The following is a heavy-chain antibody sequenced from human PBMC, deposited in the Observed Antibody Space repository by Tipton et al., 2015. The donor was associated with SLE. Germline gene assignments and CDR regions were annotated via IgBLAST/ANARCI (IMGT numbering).Heavy chain of an antibody. Sequence: TLSLTCSVSGGSVRSGGYYWTWIRQRPGKGLEWVGHIDYYGSTKYNPSLGSRLTITVYTSKNQFSLKLTSVTAADTAVFYCASGGVGGYDYFDFWGQGTPVTVSS. J-gene: IGHJ4*02. CDR1: GGSVRSGGYY. V-gene: IGHV4-31*03. D-gene: IGHD5-12*01. CDR3: ASGGVGGYDYFDF. CDR2: IDYYGST.